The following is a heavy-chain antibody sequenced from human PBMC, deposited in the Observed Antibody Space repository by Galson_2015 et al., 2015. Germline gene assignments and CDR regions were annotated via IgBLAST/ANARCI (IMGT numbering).Heavy chain of an antibody. V-gene: IGHV3-48*02. Sequence: SLRLSCAASGFTFSSYTTNWVRQAPGKGLEWVSYISTSSSTIYYADSVKGRFTISRDNAKNSLYLQMNSLRDEDTAVYFCAREPRPSGSNYGGLDYWGQGTLVTVSS. CDR3: AREPRPSGSNYGGLDY. D-gene: IGHD1-26*01. CDR2: ISTSSSTI. J-gene: IGHJ4*02. CDR1: GFTFSSYT.